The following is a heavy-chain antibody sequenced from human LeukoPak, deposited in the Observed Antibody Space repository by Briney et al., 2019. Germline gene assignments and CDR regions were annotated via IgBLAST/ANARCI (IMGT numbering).Heavy chain of an antibody. Sequence: GGSLRLSCAASGFTFSSYWMHWVRQAPGKGLVWVSRINSDGSSTSYADSVKGRFTISRDNAKNTLYLQMNSLRAEDTAVYYCLLGYCSSISCQHDAFDIWGQGTMVTVSS. CDR1: GFTFSSYW. V-gene: IGHV3-74*01. CDR3: LLGYCSSISCQHDAFDI. D-gene: IGHD2-2*01. CDR2: INSDGSST. J-gene: IGHJ3*02.